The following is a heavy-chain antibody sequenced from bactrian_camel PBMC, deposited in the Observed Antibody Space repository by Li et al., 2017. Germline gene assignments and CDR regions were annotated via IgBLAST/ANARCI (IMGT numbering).Heavy chain of an antibody. V-gene: IGHV3-2*01. D-gene: IGHD2*01. J-gene: IGHJ4*01. Sequence: HVQLVESGGGSVQAGGSLTLSCAAPGYTYDTYCMGWFRQAPGKGLEWVSSFHSVRSNTYYADSVKGRFTISRDNANNSLFLQMDSLKPEDAATYICAADRGVVSGLELHEYMYNNWGQGTQVTVS. CDR1: GYTYDTYC. CDR3: AADRGVVSGLELHEYMYNN. CDR2: FHSVRSNT.